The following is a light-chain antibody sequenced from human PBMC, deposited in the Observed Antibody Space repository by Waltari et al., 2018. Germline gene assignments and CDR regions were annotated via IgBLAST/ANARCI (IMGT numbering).Light chain of an antibody. V-gene: IGKV1-39*01. J-gene: IGKJ1*01. CDR3: QQSYSAPRT. CDR1: QTIFSS. Sequence: DIQMTQSPSSLSASVGDRVTITCRARQTIFSSLNWFQQTPGKAPELLIFSASALQSGVPSRFSGSGSGTNFTLTISSLRPEDFATYYCQQSYSAPRTFGQGTKVDFK. CDR2: SAS.